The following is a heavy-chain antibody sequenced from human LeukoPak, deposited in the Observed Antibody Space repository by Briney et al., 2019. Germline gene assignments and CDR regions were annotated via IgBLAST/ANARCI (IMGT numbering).Heavy chain of an antibody. J-gene: IGHJ2*01. D-gene: IGHD7-27*01. CDR2: IYYSGST. V-gene: IGHV4-31*03. CDR3: ARALNWGFSVSYWYFHL. CDR1: GGSISSGGYY. Sequence: SQTLSLTCTVSGGSISSGGYYWSWIRQHPGKGLEWIGYIYYSGSTYYNPSLKSRVTISVDTSKNQFSLKLSSVTAADTAVYYCARALNWGFSVSYWYFHLWGRGTLVTVFS.